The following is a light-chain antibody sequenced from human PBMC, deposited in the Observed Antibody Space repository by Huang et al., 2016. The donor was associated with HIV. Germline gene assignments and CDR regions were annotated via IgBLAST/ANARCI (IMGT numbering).Light chain of an antibody. V-gene: IGKV1D-8*01. CDR2: SAS. CDR1: QGINNY. CDR3: QQYHSFPQT. Sequence: VIWMTQSPSLLSASTGDRVTINCRLSQGINNYLAWYQQKPGKAPGLLIYSASALKYGVPARFSGGGSGTNFTLNISCLQPEDFATYYCQQYHSFPQTFGQGTKVEMK. J-gene: IGKJ1*01.